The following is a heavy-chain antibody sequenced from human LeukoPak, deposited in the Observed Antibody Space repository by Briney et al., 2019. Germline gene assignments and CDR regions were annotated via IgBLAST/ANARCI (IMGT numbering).Heavy chain of an antibody. J-gene: IGHJ4*02. Sequence: GGSLRLSCAASGFTFSSYGMHWVRQAPGKGLEWVAVISYDGSNKYYADSVKGRFTISRDNSKNSLYLQMNSLRAEDTAVYYCASSPQVKRYRGVDYWGQGTLVTVSS. D-gene: IGHD1-14*01. CDR2: ISYDGSNK. CDR1: GFTFSSYG. V-gene: IGHV3-30*03. CDR3: ASSPQVKRYRGVDY.